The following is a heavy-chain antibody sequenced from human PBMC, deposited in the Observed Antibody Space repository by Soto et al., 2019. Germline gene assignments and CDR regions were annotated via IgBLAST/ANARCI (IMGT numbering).Heavy chain of an antibody. J-gene: IGHJ3*02. Sequence: GGSMRLSCAASGFTVSSNYMSWVRQAPGKGLEWVSVIYSGGSTYYADSVKGRFTISRHNSKNTLYLQMNSPRAEDTAVYYCARAYSSPQNDAFDIWGQGTMVTVSS. CDR2: IYSGGST. V-gene: IGHV3-53*04. CDR3: ARAYSSPQNDAFDI. CDR1: GFTVSSNY. D-gene: IGHD6-13*01.